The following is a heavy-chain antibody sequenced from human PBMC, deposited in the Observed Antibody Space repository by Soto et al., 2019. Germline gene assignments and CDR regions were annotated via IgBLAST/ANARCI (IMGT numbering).Heavy chain of an antibody. D-gene: IGHD2-2*01. CDR2: MNPNSGNT. CDR3: AKRLLGDCSSTSCYAFDI. V-gene: IGHV1-8*02. Sequence: ASVKVSCKASGYTFTSYDINWVRQATGQGLEWMGWMNPNSGNTGYAQKFQGRVTMTRNTSISTAYMELSSLRSEDTAVYYCAKRLLGDCSSTSCYAFDIWGQGTMVTVSS. CDR1: GYTFTSYD. J-gene: IGHJ3*02.